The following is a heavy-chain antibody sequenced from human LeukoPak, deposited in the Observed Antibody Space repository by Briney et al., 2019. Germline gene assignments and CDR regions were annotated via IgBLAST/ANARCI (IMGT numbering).Heavy chain of an antibody. V-gene: IGHV4-30-4*08. J-gene: IGHJ4*01. Sequence: SETLSLTCTVSGGSISSGDYYWSWIRQPPGKGLEWIGYLSPFGTTYKPSLRGRVTISVDESKNQFSLKLTVTAADTAVYYCSRRFGAGDPTDYWGQGTLVTVSS. CDR3: SRRFGAGDPTDY. CDR1: GGSISSGDYY. D-gene: IGHD3-16*01. CDR2: LSPFGTT.